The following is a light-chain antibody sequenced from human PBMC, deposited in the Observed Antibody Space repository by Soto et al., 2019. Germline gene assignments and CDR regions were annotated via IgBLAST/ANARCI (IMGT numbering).Light chain of an antibody. Sequence: EIVLTQSPGTLSLSPGERATLSCRASQSVSSYLAWYQQKPGQAPRLLIYGASSRATGIPDRFSGSGSGTAFTPTISRLEHEDFAVYYCQQYGSSPRTFGQGTKVEIK. V-gene: IGKV3-20*01. J-gene: IGKJ1*01. CDR2: GAS. CDR3: QQYGSSPRT. CDR1: QSVSSY.